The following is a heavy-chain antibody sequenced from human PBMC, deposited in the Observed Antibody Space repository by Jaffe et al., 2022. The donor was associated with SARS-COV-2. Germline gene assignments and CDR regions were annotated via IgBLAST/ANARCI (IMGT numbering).Heavy chain of an antibody. V-gene: IGHV3-21*01. Sequence: EVQLVESGGGLVKPGGSLRLSCAASGFTFSSYSMNWVRQAPGKGLEWVSSISSSSSYIYYADSVKGRFTISRDNAKNSLYLQMNSLRAEDTAVYYCARDRVESCSGGSCYREDFDYWGQGTLVTVSS. CDR3: ARDRVESCSGGSCYREDFDY. CDR2: ISSSSSYI. CDR1: GFTFSSYS. D-gene: IGHD2-15*01. J-gene: IGHJ4*02.